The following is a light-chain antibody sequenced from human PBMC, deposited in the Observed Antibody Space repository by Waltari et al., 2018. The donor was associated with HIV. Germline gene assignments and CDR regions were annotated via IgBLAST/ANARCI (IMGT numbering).Light chain of an antibody. CDR1: QSVSTY. Sequence: EIVLTQSPATLSLSPGERATLSCRASQSVSTYLAWYQHKPGQAPRLLIYDASNRATGIPARFSGSGSGTDFIPTISSLEPEDFAIYYCQQRTNWPLTFGGGTKVEIK. CDR2: DAS. CDR3: QQRTNWPLT. J-gene: IGKJ4*01. V-gene: IGKV3-11*01.